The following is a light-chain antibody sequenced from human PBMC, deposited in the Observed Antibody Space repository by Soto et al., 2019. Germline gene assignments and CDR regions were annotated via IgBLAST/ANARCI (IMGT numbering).Light chain of an antibody. Sequence: IQMTQSASSLSASVGDRVTITCRASQGVRDDVGWYQQKPGKAPKLLIYSASTLQSGVPSRFSGSGSGTEFTLTISGLQPADFATYYCLQESNYPLTFGGGTKVEIK. CDR3: LQESNYPLT. J-gene: IGKJ4*01. CDR2: SAS. CDR1: QGVRDD. V-gene: IGKV1-6*01.